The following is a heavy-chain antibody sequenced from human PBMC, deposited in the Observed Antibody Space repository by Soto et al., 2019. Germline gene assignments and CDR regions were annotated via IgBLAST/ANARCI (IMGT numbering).Heavy chain of an antibody. CDR1: GGTFSSYA. Sequence: QVQLVQSGAEVRQPASSVKVSCKTSGGTFSSYAISWERQAPGQGLEWMGGIVPIVDTSTYAQKFQGRVTITADESTSTVYMELSSLRSDDTAVYYCVRVVAIPGSPDNWGQGTLVTVSS. CDR2: IVPIVDTS. D-gene: IGHD2-15*01. CDR3: VRVVAIPGSPDN. J-gene: IGHJ4*02. V-gene: IGHV1-69*12.